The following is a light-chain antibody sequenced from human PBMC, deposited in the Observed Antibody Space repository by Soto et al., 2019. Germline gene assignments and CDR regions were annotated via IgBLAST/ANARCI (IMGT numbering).Light chain of an antibody. Sequence: EILLTQYPATLSLSPGERATLSCRASQSASSYLAWYQQKPGQAPRLLIHSASTRAPGIPDRFSASGAGTEFTLTISSLEPEDFAVYYCQQRSNWPITFGQGTRL. V-gene: IGKV3-11*01. CDR2: SAS. CDR3: QQRSNWPIT. CDR1: QSASSY. J-gene: IGKJ5*01.